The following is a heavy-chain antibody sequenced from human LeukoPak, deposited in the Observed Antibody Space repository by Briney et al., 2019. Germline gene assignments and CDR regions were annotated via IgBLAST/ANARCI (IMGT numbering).Heavy chain of an antibody. CDR3: ARLFPSYDYVWGSYRINAFDI. J-gene: IGHJ3*02. CDR1: GGSISSYY. D-gene: IGHD3-16*02. Sequence: PSETLSLTCTVSGGSISSYYWSWIRQPPGKGLEWIGYIYYSGSTIYNPSLKSRVTISVDTSKNQFSLKLSSVTAADTAVYYCARLFPSYDYVWGSYRINAFDIWGQGTTVTVSS. V-gene: IGHV4-59*08. CDR2: IYYSGST.